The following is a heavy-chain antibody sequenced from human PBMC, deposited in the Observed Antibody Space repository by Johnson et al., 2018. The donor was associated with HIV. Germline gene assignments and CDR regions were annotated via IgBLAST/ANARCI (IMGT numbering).Heavy chain of an antibody. D-gene: IGHD5-12*01. V-gene: IGHV3-33*06. CDR1: GLSFSNFG. Sequence: VQLVESGGGVVQPGKSLTLSFVVSGLSFSNFGIHWVRQSPGKGLEWVAVVWYDGRNKHYADSVKGRFTISRDNSINTVSLQMNSLRAEDTAVYYCAKGEVGHIVNTRESTFDIWGQGTMVIVSS. CDR3: AKGEVGHIVNTRESTFDI. CDR2: VWYDGRNK. J-gene: IGHJ3*02.